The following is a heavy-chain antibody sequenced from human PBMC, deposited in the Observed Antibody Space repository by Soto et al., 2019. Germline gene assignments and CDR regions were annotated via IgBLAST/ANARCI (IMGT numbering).Heavy chain of an antibody. D-gene: IGHD3-3*01. CDR2: IKSKGNGGTT. CDR1: GFTFNNAW. J-gene: IGHJ2*01. V-gene: IGHV3-15*01. Sequence: EVQLVESGGGLVKPGESLRLSCVASGFTFNNAWMSWVRQAPGKGLEWVGRIKSKGNGGTTDYAAPVRGRFTISRDDSKDTLYLQMNSLKTVDTAVYYCITYWRDLWGRGTLVTVSS. CDR3: ITYWRDL.